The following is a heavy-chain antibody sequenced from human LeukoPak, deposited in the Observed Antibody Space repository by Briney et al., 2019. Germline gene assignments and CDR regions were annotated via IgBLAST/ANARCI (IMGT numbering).Heavy chain of an antibody. J-gene: IGHJ4*02. V-gene: IGHV3-21*01. Sequence: PGGSLRLSCAASGFTFSSSAMNWVRQAPGKGLEWVSSISSSSSYIYYADSVKGRFTISRDNAKNSLYLQMNSLRAEDTAVYYCARGGDDYSNYAFDHWGQGTLVTVSS. CDR3: ARGGDDYSNYAFDH. CDR2: ISSSSSYI. D-gene: IGHD4-11*01. CDR1: GFTFSSSA.